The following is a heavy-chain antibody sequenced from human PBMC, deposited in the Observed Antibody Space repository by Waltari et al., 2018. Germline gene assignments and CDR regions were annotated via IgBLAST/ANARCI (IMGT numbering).Heavy chain of an antibody. CDR1: GYTFTDYY. Sequence: EVQLVQSGAEVKKPGATVKISCKVSGYTFTDYYMHWVQQAPGKGLEWMGLVVPKDVKPIYPGKFQGRVTITADTSPETAYMGRSSLRSENTAVYYCATGSYSTSSLDYWARERWSPSPQ. J-gene: IGHJ4*02. D-gene: IGHD6-6*01. V-gene: IGHV1-69-2*01. CDR3: ATGSYSTSSLDY. CDR2: VVPKDVKP.